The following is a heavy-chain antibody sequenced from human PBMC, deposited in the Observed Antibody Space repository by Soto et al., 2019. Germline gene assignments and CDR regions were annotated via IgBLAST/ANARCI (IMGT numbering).Heavy chain of an antibody. CDR2: ISGSVGST. Sequence: GGSLRLACAASGFTFSSYAMSWVGQAPGKGLEWVSAISGSVGSTYYADSVKGRFTISRDNSKHTLYLQMNSLRAEDTAVYYCAKEVRGPDTDWFESWCQGTRVTFAS. D-gene: IGHD3-10*01. J-gene: IGHJ5*01. V-gene: IGHV3-23*01. CDR1: GFTFSSYA. CDR3: AKEVRGPDTDWFES.